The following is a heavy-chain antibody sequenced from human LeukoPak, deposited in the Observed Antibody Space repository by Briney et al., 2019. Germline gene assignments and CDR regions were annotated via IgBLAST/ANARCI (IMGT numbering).Heavy chain of an antibody. D-gene: IGHD2-15*01. V-gene: IGHV1-69*13. CDR3: ARDLGYCSGGSCYGFGYFDY. Sequence: ASVKVSCKASGGTFSSYAISWVRQAPGQGLEWMGGIIPIFGTANYAQKFQGRVTITADESTSTAYMELSSLRSEDTAVYYCARDLGYCSGGSCYGFGYFDYWGQGTLVTVSS. CDR1: GGTFSSYA. CDR2: IIPIFGTA. J-gene: IGHJ4*02.